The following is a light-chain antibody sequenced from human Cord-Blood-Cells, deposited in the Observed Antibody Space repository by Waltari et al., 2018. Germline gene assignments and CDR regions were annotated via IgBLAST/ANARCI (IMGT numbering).Light chain of an antibody. V-gene: IGKV1-NL1*01. J-gene: IGKJ4*01. CDR1: QSISNS. Sequence: DIQMTQSPSSLSASVGDRVTITCRASQSISNSLAWYQQKPGKAPKLLLYAASRLESGVPSRFSGSGSGTDYTLTISSLQPVDFATYYCQQYYSTPLTFGRGTKVEIK. CDR2: AAS. CDR3: QQYYSTPLT.